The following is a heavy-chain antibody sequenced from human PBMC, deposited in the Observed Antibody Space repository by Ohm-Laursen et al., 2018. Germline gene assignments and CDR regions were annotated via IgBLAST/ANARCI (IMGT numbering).Heavy chain of an antibody. V-gene: IGHV3-53*01. CDR1: GFTVSSNY. Sequence: SLRLSCAASGFTVSSNYMSWVRQAPGKGLEWVSVIYSGGSTYYADSVKGRFTISRDNSKNTLYLQMNSLRAEDTAVYYCARDAYDFWSGYNGYWGQGTLVTVSS. CDR2: IYSGGST. J-gene: IGHJ4*02. CDR3: ARDAYDFWSGYNGY. D-gene: IGHD3-3*01.